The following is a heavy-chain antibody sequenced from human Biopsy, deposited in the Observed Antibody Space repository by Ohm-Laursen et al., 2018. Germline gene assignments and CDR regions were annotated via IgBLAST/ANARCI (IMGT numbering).Heavy chain of an antibody. Sequence: PPRTLSLTCSVSGGSISSRNHYWGWLRKPPGKGLEWIGHVYYSGSTFYNSSLESRVTVSVDTSKNQFHLRLTSMSASDTAVYYFARHSLDDFWSGAHYYFDYWGLGTLVTVSS. CDR2: VYYSGST. V-gene: IGHV4-39*01. J-gene: IGHJ4*02. CDR3: ARHSLDDFWSGAHYYFDY. CDR1: GGSISSRNHY. D-gene: IGHD3-3*01.